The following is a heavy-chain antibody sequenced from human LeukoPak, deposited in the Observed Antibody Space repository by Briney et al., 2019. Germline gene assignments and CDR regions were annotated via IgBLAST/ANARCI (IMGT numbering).Heavy chain of an antibody. CDR2: IYYSGST. V-gene: IGHV4-39*01. J-gene: IGHJ4*02. CDR3: ARRPRTVPVPYFDY. D-gene: IGHD2-2*01. Sequence: SETLSLTCTVSGGSISSSSYYWGWIRQPPGKGLEWIGSIYYSGSTYYNPSLKSRVTISVDTSKNQFSLKLSSVTAADTAVYYCARRPRTVPVPYFDYWGQGTLVTVSS. CDR1: GGSISSSSYY.